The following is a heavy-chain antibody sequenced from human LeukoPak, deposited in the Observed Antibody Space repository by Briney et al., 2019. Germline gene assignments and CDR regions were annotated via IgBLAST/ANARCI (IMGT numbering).Heavy chain of an antibody. CDR3: ASVARLLAD. J-gene: IGHJ4*02. CDR2: ISQSGADV. Sequence: GGSLRLSCAASGFTFSDYYMNWIRQAPGKGLEYIAYISQSGADVSYADSVKGRFTVSRDNAKNSVFSQMNSLTAEDTAVYYCASVARLLADWGQGTLVTVSS. D-gene: IGHD3-9*01. CDR1: GFTFSDYY. V-gene: IGHV3-11*01.